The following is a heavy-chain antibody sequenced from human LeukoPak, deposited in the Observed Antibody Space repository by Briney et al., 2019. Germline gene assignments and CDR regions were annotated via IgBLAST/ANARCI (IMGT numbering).Heavy chain of an antibody. J-gene: IGHJ3*02. D-gene: IGHD2-2*01. V-gene: IGHV4-30-4*01. CDR3: ASRSLGYCSSTSCHDAFDI. CDR1: GGSISSGDYY. CDR2: IYYSGST. Sequence: SQTLSLTCTVSGGSISSGDYYWSWIRQPPGKGLEWIGYIYYSGSTYYNPSLKSRVTISVDTSKNQFSLKLSSVTAADTAVYYCASRSLGYCSSTSCHDAFDIWGQGTMVTVSS.